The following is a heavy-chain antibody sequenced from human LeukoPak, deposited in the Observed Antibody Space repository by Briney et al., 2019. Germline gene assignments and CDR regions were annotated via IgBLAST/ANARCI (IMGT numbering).Heavy chain of an antibody. J-gene: IGHJ6*03. CDR1: GFTFSSFA. Sequence: GGSLRLSCAASGFTFSSFAMSWVRQAPGKGLEWVSTISGSGGSTYYTDSVKGRFTISRDNSKNTLYLQMNTLRAEDTALYYCAKDKYNFWSGSNYYYMDVWGKGTTVTVSS. CDR3: AKDKYNFWSGSNYYYMDV. V-gene: IGHV3-23*01. D-gene: IGHD3-3*01. CDR2: ISGSGGST.